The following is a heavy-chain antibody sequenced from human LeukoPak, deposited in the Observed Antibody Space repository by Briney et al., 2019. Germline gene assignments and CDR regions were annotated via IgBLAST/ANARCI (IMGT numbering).Heavy chain of an antibody. J-gene: IGHJ5*02. D-gene: IGHD3-16*02. Sequence: PSETLSLTCTVSGASIGNNYWSWIREPAGKGLERIGRIYNSATTNYNPSFKGRVTMSLDTSKNQFSLRLTSVTAADTAVYYCARYRFGWFDPWGQGMWVTVSS. CDR1: GASIGNNY. V-gene: IGHV4-4*07. CDR2: IYNSATT. CDR3: ARYRFGWFDP.